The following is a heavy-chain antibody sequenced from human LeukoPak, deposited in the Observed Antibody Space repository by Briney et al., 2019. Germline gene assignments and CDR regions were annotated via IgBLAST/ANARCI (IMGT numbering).Heavy chain of an antibody. CDR2: IYTSGST. J-gene: IGHJ4*02. Sequence: PSETLSLTCTVSGGSISSGSYYWSWIRQPAGKGLEWIGRIYTSGSTNYNPSLKSRVTISVDTSKNQFSLKLSSVTAADTAVYYCARNPNNGILDDFWSGYYFFDYWGQGTLVTVSS. V-gene: IGHV4-61*02. CDR1: GGSISSGSYY. D-gene: IGHD3-3*01. CDR3: ARNPNNGILDDFWSGYYFFDY.